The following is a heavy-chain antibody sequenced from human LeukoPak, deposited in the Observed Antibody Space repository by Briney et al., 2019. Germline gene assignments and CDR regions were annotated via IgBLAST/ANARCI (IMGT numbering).Heavy chain of an antibody. J-gene: IGHJ4*02. CDR3: ARDQNWNYVPFDY. CDR2: IYYSGST. CDR1: GGSISSYY. V-gene: IGHV4-59*12. Sequence: SETLSLTCTVSGGSISSYYWSWIRQPPGKGLEWIGYIYYSGSTNYHTSLRSRVTISLDTSKNQFSLKLGSVTAADTAVYYCARDQNWNYVPFDYWGQGTLVTVSS. D-gene: IGHD1-7*01.